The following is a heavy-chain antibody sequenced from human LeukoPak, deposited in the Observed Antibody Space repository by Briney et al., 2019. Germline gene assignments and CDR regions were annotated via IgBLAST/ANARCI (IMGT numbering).Heavy chain of an antibody. D-gene: IGHD5-18*01. CDR1: GYDFTTHW. Sequence: GESLKISCQGSGYDFTTHWIGWVRQMPGKGLEWMGIIYPDDSDTRYSPSFQGQVAISADKSITTAYLQCSSLKASDTAMYYCARLNADTAMVIDAFEIWGQGTKVTVSS. CDR2: IYPDDSDT. CDR3: ARLNADTAMVIDAFEI. J-gene: IGHJ3*02. V-gene: IGHV5-51*01.